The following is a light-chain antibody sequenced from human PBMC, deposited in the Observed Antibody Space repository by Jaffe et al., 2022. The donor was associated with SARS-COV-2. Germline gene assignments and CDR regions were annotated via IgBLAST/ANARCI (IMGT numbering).Light chain of an antibody. V-gene: IGLV1-40*01. CDR2: GNS. CDR3: QSYDSRLSGDV. J-gene: IGLJ1*01. Sequence: QSVLTQPPSVSGAPGQRVTISCTGSSSNIGAGYDVNWYQQLPGTAPKLLIYGNSNRPSGVPDRISGSKSGTSASLAITGLQAEDEADYYCQSYDSRLSGDVFGTGTKVTVL. CDR1: SSNIGAGYD.